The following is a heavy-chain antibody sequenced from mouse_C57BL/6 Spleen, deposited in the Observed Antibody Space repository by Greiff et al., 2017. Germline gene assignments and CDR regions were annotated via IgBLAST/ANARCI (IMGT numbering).Heavy chain of an antibody. D-gene: IGHD1-1*01. CDR3: AREAVVAPYAMDY. CDR2: IYPGDGDT. CDR1: GYAFSSYW. J-gene: IGHJ4*01. V-gene: IGHV1-80*01. Sequence: VQLQESGAELVKPGASVKISCKASGYAFSSYWMNWVKQRPGKGLEWIGQIYPGDGDTNYNGKFKGKATLTADKSSSTAYMQLSSLTSEDSAVYFCAREAVVAPYAMDYWGQGTSVTVSS.